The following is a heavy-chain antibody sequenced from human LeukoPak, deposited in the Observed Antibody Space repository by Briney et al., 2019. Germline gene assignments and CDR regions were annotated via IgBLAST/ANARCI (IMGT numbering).Heavy chain of an antibody. CDR2: INRSGST. J-gene: IGHJ4*02. CDR1: GGSFSGYY. V-gene: IGHV4-34*01. Sequence: SETLSLTCAVYGGSFSGYYWSWIRQPPGKGLEWIGEINRSGSTNYNPSLKSRVTISVDTSKNQFSLKLSSVTAADTAVYYCARWANGYAKRIVGATRAYFDYWGQGTLVTVSS. D-gene: IGHD1-26*01. CDR3: ARWANGYAKRIVGATRAYFDY.